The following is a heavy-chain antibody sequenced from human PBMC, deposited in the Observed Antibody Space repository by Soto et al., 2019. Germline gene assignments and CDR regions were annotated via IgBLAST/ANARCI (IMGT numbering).Heavy chain of an antibody. D-gene: IGHD6-13*01. J-gene: IGHJ4*02. V-gene: IGHV4-61*08. CDR3: ARLQAAVPHY. Sequence: SETLSLTCTVSGGSISSGDYYWSWIRQPPGKGLEWIGYIYYSGSTLYTPSLRSRVTISVDTSKNQFSLKLASVAAADTATYFCARLQAAVPHYWGQGTLVTVSS. CDR1: GGSISSGDYY. CDR2: IYYSGST.